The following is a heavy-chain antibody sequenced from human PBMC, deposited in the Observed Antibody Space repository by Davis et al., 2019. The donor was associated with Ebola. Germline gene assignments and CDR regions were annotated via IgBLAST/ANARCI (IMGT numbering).Heavy chain of an antibody. Sequence: MPGGSLRLSCTVSGASVSSGHYYWNWIRRPPGKGLEWIGHIYFSGSGDYNPSLKSRVTISVDTSKNQFSLNLNSVTAADTAVYYCARGSSYCRSTSCYPHYYYGMDVWGQGTTVTVSS. D-gene: IGHD2-2*01. V-gene: IGHV4-61*01. CDR2: IYFSGSG. CDR3: ARGSSYCRSTSCYPHYYYGMDV. J-gene: IGHJ6*02. CDR1: GASVSSGHYY.